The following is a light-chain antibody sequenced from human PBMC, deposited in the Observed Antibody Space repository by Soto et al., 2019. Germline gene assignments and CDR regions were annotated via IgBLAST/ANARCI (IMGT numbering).Light chain of an antibody. J-gene: IGKJ2*01. CDR2: DAS. V-gene: IGKV1-5*01. Sequence: DIQMTQSPSTLSASVGDRVTITCRASQSISSWLAWYQQKPGKAPKLLIYDASSLESEVPSRFSGSGSGTEFTLTISSLQPDDFATYYCQQYNSYWYTFGQGTKLAIK. CDR1: QSISSW. CDR3: QQYNSYWYT.